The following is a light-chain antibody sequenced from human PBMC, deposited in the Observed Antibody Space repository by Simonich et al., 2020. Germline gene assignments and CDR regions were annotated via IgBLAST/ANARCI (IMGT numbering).Light chain of an antibody. V-gene: IGKV4-1*01. J-gene: IGKJ4*01. CDR2: WAS. CDR1: LSVLYSSNNKNY. Sequence: DIVMTQSPDSLAVSLGERATINCKSSLSVLYSSNNKNYLAWYKQKPGQPPKLLIYWASTRESGVPDRFSGSGSGKDFTLTISRLQAEDVAVYYCQQYYSTPPTFGGGTKVEIK. CDR3: QQYYSTPPT.